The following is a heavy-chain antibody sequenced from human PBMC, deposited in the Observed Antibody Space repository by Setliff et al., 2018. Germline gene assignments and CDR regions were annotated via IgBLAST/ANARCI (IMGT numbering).Heavy chain of an antibody. CDR2: ISASGDTT. CDR1: GYTSSSYA. D-gene: IGHD3-22*01. J-gene: IGHJ6*02. CDR3: AKDRRSSSGLAVPYYYYGMDV. V-gene: IGHV3-23*01. Sequence: GGYLRLSCAASGYTSSSYAMTWVRQAPGKGLEWVSIISASGDTTYYADSVKGRFTISRDNSKNTLYLQMDSLRGEDTAVYYCAKDRRSSSGLAVPYYYYGMDVWGQGTTVTVSS.